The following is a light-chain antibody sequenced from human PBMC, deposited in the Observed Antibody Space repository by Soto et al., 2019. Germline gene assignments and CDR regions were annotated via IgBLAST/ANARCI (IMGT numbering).Light chain of an antibody. J-gene: IGKJ1*01. CDR3: QEYNTAWT. CDR2: AAS. V-gene: IGKV1-27*01. Sequence: DIPMTQSPSSLSASVGDRVTITCRASQGIANYLGWYQQKPGKVPKLLIYAASTLQSGVPSRFSGSGSGTDFTLTISSLQPEDVATYYCQEYNTAWTFGQGTKVEIK. CDR1: QGIANY.